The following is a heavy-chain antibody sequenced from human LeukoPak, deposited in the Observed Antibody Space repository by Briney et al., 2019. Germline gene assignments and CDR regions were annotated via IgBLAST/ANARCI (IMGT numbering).Heavy chain of an antibody. V-gene: IGHV5-51*01. Sequence: GESLKISCKGSGYSFTSYWTGWVRQMPGKGLEWMGIIYPGDSDTRYRPSFQGQVTISADKSISTGYLQWSSLKASDTAMYYCASSRITMFGVVIVGAFDIWGQGTMVTVSS. CDR1: GYSFTSYW. CDR3: ASSRITMFGVVIVGAFDI. J-gene: IGHJ3*02. D-gene: IGHD3-3*01. CDR2: IYPGDSDT.